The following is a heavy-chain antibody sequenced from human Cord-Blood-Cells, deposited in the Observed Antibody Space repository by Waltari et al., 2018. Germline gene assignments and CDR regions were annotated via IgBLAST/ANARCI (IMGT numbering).Heavy chain of an antibody. D-gene: IGHD3-3*01. V-gene: IGHV4-38-2*02. CDR1: GYSISSGYY. CDR3: ARDKGDYDFWSGYYFDY. J-gene: IGHJ4*02. CDR2: IYHSGST. Sequence: QVQLQESGPGLVKPSETLSLTCAVSGYSISSGYYWGWTRQPPGKGLAWIGSIYHSGSTYYNTSPKSRVTIAVDTSKNQFSLKLSSVTAADTAVYYCARDKGDYDFWSGYYFDYWGQGTLVTVSS.